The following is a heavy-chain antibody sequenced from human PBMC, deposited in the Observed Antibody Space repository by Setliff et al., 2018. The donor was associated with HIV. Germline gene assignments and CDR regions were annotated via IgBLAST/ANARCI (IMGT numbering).Heavy chain of an antibody. D-gene: IGHD6-19*01. V-gene: IGHV4-34*01. J-gene: IGHJ4*02. CDR3: ARGTKYSSGWSRGDY. CDR1: GGSFSGYY. Sequence: SETLSLTCAVYGGSFSGYYWSWIRQTPGKGLEWMGEINHSGSTNYNPSLKSRVTILVDSSKKQFSLKLSSVTAADTGVYYCARGTKYSSGWSRGDYWGQGTQGTVSS. CDR2: INHSGST.